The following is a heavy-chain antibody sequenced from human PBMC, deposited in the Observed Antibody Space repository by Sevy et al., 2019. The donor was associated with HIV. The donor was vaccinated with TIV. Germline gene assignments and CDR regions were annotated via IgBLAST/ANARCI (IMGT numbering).Heavy chain of an antibody. D-gene: IGHD2-15*01. CDR1: GYTFTTYA. CDR2: ISVYNGNT. Sequence: ASVKVSCKASGYTFTTYAFNWVRQAPGQGLEWMGWISVYNGNTNYAQNLQGRVTMTTETSTSTAYMELRSLRSDDTAVYYCSTVWTYCSGGSCSYHDGMDVWGQGTTVTVSS. J-gene: IGHJ6*02. V-gene: IGHV1-18*01. CDR3: STVWTYCSGGSCSYHDGMDV.